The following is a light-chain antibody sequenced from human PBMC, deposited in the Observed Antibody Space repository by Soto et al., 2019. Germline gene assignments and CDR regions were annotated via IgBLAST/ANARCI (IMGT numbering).Light chain of an antibody. CDR3: QHYNDLPLT. CDR1: QSISNN. J-gene: IGKJ4*01. V-gene: IGKV3-15*01. CDR2: GAS. Sequence: EIVMTQSPATLSVSPGERATLSCRASQSISNNLAWYQQKPGQAPRLLIYGASTRATGTPARFSGSGSGTEFTLTISSLQSEDFAVYSCQHYNDLPLTFGGGTKVEIK.